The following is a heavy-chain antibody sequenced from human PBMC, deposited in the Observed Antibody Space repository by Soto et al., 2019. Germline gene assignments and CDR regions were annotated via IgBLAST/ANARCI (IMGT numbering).Heavy chain of an antibody. CDR3: ARDVGLDSDDFFAY. Sequence: SGGSRRLSGTASGFTFTSYGMGWVRQSPGKGLHGFSTIMGDGGQTHYTDSVKGRFSISRNNSKNTVYLQMDSLRAEDTAMYFCARDVGLDSDDFFAYWGQGTQVTVSS. D-gene: IGHD3-9*01. J-gene: IGHJ4*02. CDR2: IMGDGGQT. CDR1: GFTFTSYG. V-gene: IGHV3-23*01.